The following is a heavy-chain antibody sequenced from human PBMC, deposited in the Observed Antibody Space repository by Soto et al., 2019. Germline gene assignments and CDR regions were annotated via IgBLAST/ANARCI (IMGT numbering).Heavy chain of an antibody. CDR3: ARDVYMSVYDYVWGSYRWGFFDY. CDR1: GFTFSSYE. J-gene: IGHJ4*02. V-gene: IGHV3-48*03. Sequence: PGGSLRLSCAASGFTFSSYEMNWVRQAPGKGLEWVSYISSSGSTIYYADSVKGRFTISRDNAKNSLYLQMNSLRAEDTAVYYCARDVYMSVYDYVWGSYRWGFFDYWGQGTLGTVSA. CDR2: ISSSGSTI. D-gene: IGHD3-16*02.